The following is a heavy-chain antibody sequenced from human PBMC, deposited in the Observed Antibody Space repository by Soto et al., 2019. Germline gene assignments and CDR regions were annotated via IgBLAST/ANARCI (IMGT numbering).Heavy chain of an antibody. D-gene: IGHD2-2*02. CDR3: ARHSEHCSSTSCYSSWFDP. CDR1: GGSISSSIYY. Sequence: SETLSLTCTVSGGSISSSIYYWGWIRQPPGNGLEWIGSIYYSGSTYYNPSLKSRVTISVDTSKNQFSLKLSSVTAADTAVYYCARHSEHCSSTSCYSSWFDPWGQGSMLTV. J-gene: IGHJ5*02. V-gene: IGHV4-39*01. CDR2: IYYSGST.